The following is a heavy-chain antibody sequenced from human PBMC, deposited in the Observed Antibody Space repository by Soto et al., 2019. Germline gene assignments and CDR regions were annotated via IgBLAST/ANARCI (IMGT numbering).Heavy chain of an antibody. D-gene: IGHD3-16*02. CDR2: ISGSGGST. CDR3: AKDLRIWGSYRCFDY. V-gene: IGHV3-23*01. Sequence: GGSLRLSCAASGFTFSSYAMSWVRQAPGKGLEWVSAISGSGGSTYYADSVKGRFPISRDNSKNTRYLQMNSLRAEDTAVYYCAKDLRIWGSYRCFDYWGQGTLVTVSS. CDR1: GFTFSSYA. J-gene: IGHJ4*02.